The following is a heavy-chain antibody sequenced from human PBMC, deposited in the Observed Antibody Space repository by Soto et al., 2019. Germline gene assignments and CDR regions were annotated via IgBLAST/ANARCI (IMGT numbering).Heavy chain of an antibody. J-gene: IGHJ3*02. D-gene: IGHD3-3*01. CDR1: GYPVTAYY. CDR3: AGGGGVGVAGSAAFDM. CDR2: INPATGAA. V-gene: IGHV1-2*02. Sequence: QLHLVQSGAVVKKPGASVTVSCSASGYPVTAYYMHWVRQDPGRGLEWMGGINPATGAAKYTQTSPGRGTRARDASQSPGFMEPSGLTSEATAVFFFAGGGGVGVAGSAAFDMWGQGTLVTVSS.